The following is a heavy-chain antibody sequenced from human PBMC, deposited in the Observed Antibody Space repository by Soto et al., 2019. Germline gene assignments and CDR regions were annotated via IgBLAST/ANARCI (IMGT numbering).Heavy chain of an antibody. CDR1: GFTFSSYA. D-gene: IGHD1-26*01. CDR3: ARAPWSWYYGMDV. Sequence: GGSLRLSCAASGFTFSSYAMHWVRQAPGKGLEWVAVISYDGSNKYYADSVKGRFTISRDNSKNTLYLQMNSLRAEDTAVYYCARAPWSWYYGMDVWGQGTTVTVSS. V-gene: IGHV3-30-3*01. J-gene: IGHJ6*02. CDR2: ISYDGSNK.